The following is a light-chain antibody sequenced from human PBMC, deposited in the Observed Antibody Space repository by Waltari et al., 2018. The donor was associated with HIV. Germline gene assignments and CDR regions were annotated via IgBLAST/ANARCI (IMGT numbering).Light chain of an antibody. V-gene: IGKV2-28*01. CDR3: LQTLQLPRT. CDR1: QSLLHSNGKNY. J-gene: IGKJ3*01. Sequence: DIVMPQPPFSLPVTPGEPASTPSGSSQSLLHSNGKNYLDWYLQKPGQSPQLLIFLGSYRASGVPDRFSGSGSGTDFTLKISKVEAEDVGVYYCLQTLQLPRTFGPGTKVDIK. CDR2: LGS.